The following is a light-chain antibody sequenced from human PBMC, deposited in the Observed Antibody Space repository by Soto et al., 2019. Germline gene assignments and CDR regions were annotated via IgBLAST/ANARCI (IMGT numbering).Light chain of an antibody. CDR3: QQYGSSPRT. Sequence: AIQMTQSPSSLSASVGDRVTITCRASQGIGNDLGWYQQKPGKAPKLLIYAASNLQSGVPSRFSGSGSGTDFTLTISSLQPEDFAVYYCQQYGSSPRTFGQGTRLEIK. CDR2: AAS. V-gene: IGKV1-6*01. CDR1: QGIGND. J-gene: IGKJ5*01.